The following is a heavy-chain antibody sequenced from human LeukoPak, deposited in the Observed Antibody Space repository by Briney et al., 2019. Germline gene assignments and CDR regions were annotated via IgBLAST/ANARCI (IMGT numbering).Heavy chain of an antibody. CDR2: INSDGSST. J-gene: IGHJ4*02. D-gene: IGHD6-19*01. V-gene: IGHV3-74*01. CDR3: ARESSSGWYPNGPFDY. CDR1: GFIFSSYW. Sequence: GGSLRLSCAASGFIFSSYWMHWVRQAPGKGLVWVSRINSDGSSTSYADSVKGRFTISRDNSKNTLYLQMNSLRAEDTAVYYCARESSSGWYPNGPFDYWGQGTLVTVSS.